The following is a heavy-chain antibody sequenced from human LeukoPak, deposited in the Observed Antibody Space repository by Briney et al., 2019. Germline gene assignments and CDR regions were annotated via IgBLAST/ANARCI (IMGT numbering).Heavy chain of an antibody. D-gene: IGHD3-22*01. CDR3: ARAGNYYDSSGYGYVDY. J-gene: IGHJ4*02. CDR2: IYYSGST. CDR1: GGSISSYY. V-gene: IGHV4-59*01. Sequence: SETLSLTCAVYGGSISSYYWSWIRQPPGKGLEWIGYIYYSGSTNYNPSLKSRVTISVDTSKNQFSLKLSSVTAADTAVYYCARAGNYYDSSGYGYVDYWGQGTLVTVSS.